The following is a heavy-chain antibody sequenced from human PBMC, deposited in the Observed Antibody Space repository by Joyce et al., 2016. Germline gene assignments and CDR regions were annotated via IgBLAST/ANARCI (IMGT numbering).Heavy chain of an antibody. D-gene: IGHD6-19*01. CDR1: GFTFSSYA. CDR2: ISDDGSNK. V-gene: IGHV3-30*04. Sequence: QVQLVESGGGVVQPGRSLRLSCAASGFTFSSYAMHWVRQAPGKGLGWVAVISDDGSNKYYADSVKGRFTISRDNSKNTLYLQMNSLRAEDTAVYYCARDIDGSSGWSPFDYWGQGTLVTVSS. J-gene: IGHJ4*02. CDR3: ARDIDGSSGWSPFDY.